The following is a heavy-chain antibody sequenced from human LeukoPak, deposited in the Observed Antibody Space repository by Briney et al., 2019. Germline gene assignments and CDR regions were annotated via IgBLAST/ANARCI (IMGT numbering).Heavy chain of an antibody. V-gene: IGHV3-21*01. CDR2: ISSSSGHI. CDR3: ARDRASLRGAGVFDY. J-gene: IGHJ4*02. CDR1: GFTFSSNS. D-gene: IGHD1-26*01. Sequence: GGSLRLSCAASGFTFSSNSMNWVRQAPGKGLEWVSSISSSSGHIYYGDSVKGRFTTSRDNAKNSLHLQMSSLRADDTAVYYCARDRASLRGAGVFDYWGQGTLVTVSS.